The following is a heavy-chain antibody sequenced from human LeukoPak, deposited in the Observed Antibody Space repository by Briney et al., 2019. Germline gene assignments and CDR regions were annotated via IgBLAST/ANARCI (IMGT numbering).Heavy chain of an antibody. Sequence: GESLQISCQGLGFDFCCYWIGWVRPMPGKGMEWMGIIYPDDSETRYSPSFQGQVTISVDKSFSTAYLQWNSLKASDTAMYYCARLYDILTVRGPLDLWGQGTLVTVSS. D-gene: IGHD3-9*01. CDR2: IYPDDSET. CDR1: GFDFCCYW. CDR3: ARLYDILTVRGPLDL. V-gene: IGHV5-51*01. J-gene: IGHJ4*02.